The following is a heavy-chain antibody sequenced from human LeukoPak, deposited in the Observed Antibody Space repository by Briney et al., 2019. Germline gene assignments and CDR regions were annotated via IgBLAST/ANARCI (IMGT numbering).Heavy chain of an antibody. CDR2: INWNGGST. V-gene: IGHV3-20*04. CDR1: GFTFDGYG. Sequence: GGSLRLSCAASGFTFDGYGMSWVRQAPGKGLEWVSGINWNGGSTGYADSVKGRFTISRDNAKNSLYLQMNSLRAEDTALYYCARDQTLQWLAPLDYWGQGTLVTVSS. J-gene: IGHJ4*02. D-gene: IGHD6-19*01. CDR3: ARDQTLQWLAPLDY.